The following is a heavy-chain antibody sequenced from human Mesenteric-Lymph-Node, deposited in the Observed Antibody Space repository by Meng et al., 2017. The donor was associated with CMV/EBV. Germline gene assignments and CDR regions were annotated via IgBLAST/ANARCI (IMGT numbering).Heavy chain of an antibody. CDR2: MNPNSGNT. CDR3: ARELSVIAVAAEGDFDY. D-gene: IGHD6-19*01. V-gene: IGHV1-8*03. CDR1: GYTFTSYD. Sequence: ASVKVSCKASGYTFTSYDINWVRQATGQGLEWMGWMNPNSGNTGYAQKFQGRVTITADKSTSTAYMELSSLRSEDTAVYYCARELSVIAVAAEGDFDYWGQGTLVTVSS. J-gene: IGHJ4*02.